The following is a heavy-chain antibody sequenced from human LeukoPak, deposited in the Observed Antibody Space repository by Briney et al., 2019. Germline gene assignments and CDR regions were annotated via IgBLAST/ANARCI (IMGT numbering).Heavy chain of an antibody. CDR1: GRSNSSGSYY. Sequence: PSDTLSLTCTVCGRSNSSGSYYWSWIPPPAGKELEWIGCIYTSGSTNYNPSLKSRVTISVDTSKNQFSLKLSSVTAADTAVYYCARDEFYYDTSGYYPNYYYYMDVWGKGTTVTVS. D-gene: IGHD3-22*01. CDR2: IYTSGST. CDR3: ARDEFYYDTSGYYPNYYYYMDV. J-gene: IGHJ6*03. V-gene: IGHV4-61*02.